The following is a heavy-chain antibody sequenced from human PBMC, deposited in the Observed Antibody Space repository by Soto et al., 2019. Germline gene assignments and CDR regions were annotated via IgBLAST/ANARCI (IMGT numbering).Heavy chain of an antibody. CDR3: ARDTYYYDRSGYSFRMDV. CDR2: IYSGGST. CDR1: GFTVSSNY. J-gene: IGHJ6*02. V-gene: IGHV3-53*01. Sequence: GGSLRLSCAASGFTVSSNYMSWVRQAPGKGLEWVSVIYSGGSTYYADSVKGRFTISRDNSKNTLYLQMNSLRAEDTAVYYCARDTYYYDRSGYSFRMDVWCQGTTVTVSS. D-gene: IGHD3-22*01.